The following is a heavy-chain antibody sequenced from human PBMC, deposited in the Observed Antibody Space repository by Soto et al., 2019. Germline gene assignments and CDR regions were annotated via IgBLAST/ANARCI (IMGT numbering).Heavy chain of an antibody. V-gene: IGHV4-59*01. CDR1: GGTISSYY. Sequence: QVQLQESGPGLVKPSETLSLTCTVSGGTISSYYWSWIRQPPGKGLEWIGYIYYSGSTNYNPSLKSRVTISVDTSKNQFSLKLNSVTAADTAVYYCARLHYGNYGWFDPWGQGTLVTVSS. CDR2: IYYSGST. D-gene: IGHD4-17*01. J-gene: IGHJ5*02. CDR3: ARLHYGNYGWFDP.